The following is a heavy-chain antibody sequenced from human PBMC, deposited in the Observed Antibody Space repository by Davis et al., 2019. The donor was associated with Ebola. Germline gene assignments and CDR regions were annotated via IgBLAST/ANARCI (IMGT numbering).Heavy chain of an antibody. J-gene: IGHJ6*02. CDR3: ARDRSWMGTYYGMDV. CDR2: IIPIFGTA. D-gene: IGHD1-26*01. V-gene: IGHV1-69*13. Sequence: AASVKVSCKASGGTFSSYAISWVRQAPGQGLEWMGGIIPIFGTANYAQKFQGRVTITADESTSTAYMELSSLRSEDTAVHYCARDRSWMGTYYGMDVWGQGTTVTVSS. CDR1: GGTFSSYA.